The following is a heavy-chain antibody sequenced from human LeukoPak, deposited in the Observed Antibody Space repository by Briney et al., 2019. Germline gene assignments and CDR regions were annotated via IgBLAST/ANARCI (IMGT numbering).Heavy chain of an antibody. D-gene: IGHD4-17*01. CDR3: AREGPNDYGDQLGYYYYGMDV. V-gene: IGHV3-33*01. CDR1: GFTFSSYG. Sequence: GGSLRLSCAASGFTFSSYGMHWVRQAPGKGLEWVAVIRYDGSNKYYADSVKGRFTISRDNSKNTLYLQMNSLRAEDTAVYYCAREGPNDYGDQLGYYYYGMDVWGQGTTVTVSS. J-gene: IGHJ6*02. CDR2: IRYDGSNK.